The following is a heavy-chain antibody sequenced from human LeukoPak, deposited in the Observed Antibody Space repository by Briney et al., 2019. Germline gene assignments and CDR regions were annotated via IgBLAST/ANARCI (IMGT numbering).Heavy chain of an antibody. J-gene: IGHJ4*02. CDR3: AAGGVYDLLDN. CDR2: FDPENGEA. D-gene: IGHD2-8*01. Sequence: ASVKASCKASGYSPCEGSMRWVRQAPGKRLEWMGGFDPENGEAVYEQKFKGRVTITADTSTDTSYTELNSVKSEDTAVYYCAAGGVYDLLDNWGQGTLVTVSS. V-gene: IGHV1-24*01. CDR1: GYSPCEGS.